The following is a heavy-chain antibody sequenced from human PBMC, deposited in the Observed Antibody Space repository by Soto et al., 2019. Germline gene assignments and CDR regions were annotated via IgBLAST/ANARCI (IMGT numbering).Heavy chain of an antibody. Sequence: GGSLRLSCAASGFTFSSYWMHWVRQAPGKGLVWVSRINSDGSSTSYADSVKGRFTISRDNAKNTLYLQMNSLRAEDTAVYYCARVNDYGDYWLFDYWGQGTLVTVSS. V-gene: IGHV3-74*01. J-gene: IGHJ4*02. D-gene: IGHD4-17*01. CDR1: GFTFSSYW. CDR3: ARVNDYGDYWLFDY. CDR2: INSDGSST.